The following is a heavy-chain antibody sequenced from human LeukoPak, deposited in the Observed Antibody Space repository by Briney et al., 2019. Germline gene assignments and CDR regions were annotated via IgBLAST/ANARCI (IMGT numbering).Heavy chain of an antibody. CDR2: ISYDGSNK. Sequence: GGSLRLSCAASGFTFSSYAMHWVRQAPGKGLEWVAVISYDGSNKYYADSVKGRFTISRDNSKNTLYLQMNSLRAEDTAVYYCARHRADYYDSSGYYVGYWGQGTLVTVSS. D-gene: IGHD3-22*01. CDR3: ARHRADYYDSSGYYVGY. V-gene: IGHV3-30*04. J-gene: IGHJ4*02. CDR1: GFTFSSYA.